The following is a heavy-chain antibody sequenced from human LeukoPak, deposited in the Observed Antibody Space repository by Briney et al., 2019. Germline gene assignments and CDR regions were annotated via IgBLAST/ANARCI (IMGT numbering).Heavy chain of an antibody. CDR1: GGSFSGYY. CDR2: INHSGST. CDR3: ARHLGGSYLYYYYYYMDV. D-gene: IGHD1-26*01. Sequence: SGTLCLTCAVSGGSFSGYYWSWIRQPPGKGLEWIGEINHSGSTKYNPSLKSRVTISVDTSKNQYSLKLSSVTTADTAVYYCARHLGGSYLYYYYYYMDVWGKGTTVTVSS. J-gene: IGHJ6*03. V-gene: IGHV4-34*01.